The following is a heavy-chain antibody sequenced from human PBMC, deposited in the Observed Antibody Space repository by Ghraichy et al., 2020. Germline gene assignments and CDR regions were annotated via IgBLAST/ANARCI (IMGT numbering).Heavy chain of an antibody. Sequence: SVKVSCKASGGTFSSYVISWVRQAPGQGLEWMGGIIPIFGTANYAQKFQARVTITADESTSTAYMELSSLRSEDTAVYYCASGVGYCSSPSCHNTLTVMDVWGQGTTVTVSS. V-gene: IGHV1-69*13. CDR1: GGTFSSYV. CDR3: ASGVGYCSSPSCHNTLTVMDV. J-gene: IGHJ6*02. CDR2: IIPIFGTA. D-gene: IGHD2-2*01.